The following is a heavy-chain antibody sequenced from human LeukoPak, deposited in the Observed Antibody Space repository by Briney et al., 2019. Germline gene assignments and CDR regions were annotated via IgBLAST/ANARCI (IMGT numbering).Heavy chain of an antibody. CDR2: IYYSGGST. CDR1: GGSLSSSSYY. V-gene: IGHV4-39*07. Sequence: PSETLSLTCTVSGGSLSSSSYYWGWIRQPPGKGLEWIGTIYYSGGSTYYNPSLKSRVTISVDTSKNQFSLKLSSVTAADTAVYYCARGGYDYDKRPFDYWGQGTLVTVSS. D-gene: IGHD3-22*01. CDR3: ARGGYDYDKRPFDY. J-gene: IGHJ4*02.